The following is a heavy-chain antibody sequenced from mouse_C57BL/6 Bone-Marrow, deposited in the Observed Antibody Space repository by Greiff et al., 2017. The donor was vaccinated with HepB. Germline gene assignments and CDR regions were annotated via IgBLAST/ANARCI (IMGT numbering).Heavy chain of an antibody. V-gene: IGHV1-55*01. J-gene: IGHJ3*01. Sequence: QVQLQQSGAELVKPGASVKMSCKASGYTFTSYWITWVKQRPGQGLEWIGDIYPGSGSTNYNEKFKGKATLTADKSSSTAYMELRSLTSEDSAVYFCARSPAGFAYWGQGTLVTVSA. CDR3: ARSPAGFAY. CDR1: GYTFTSYW. CDR2: IYPGSGST.